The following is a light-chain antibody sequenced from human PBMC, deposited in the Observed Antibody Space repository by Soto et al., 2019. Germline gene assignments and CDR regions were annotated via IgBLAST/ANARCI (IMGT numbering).Light chain of an antibody. Sequence: EIVVTQAPGTLSLYPGERATLSCRASQSVSSSSYLAWYQQKPAQAPRLLIYGASSRATGIPDRFSGSGSGTDFTLTISRLEPEDFAVYYCQQYGSSLTFGGGTKVEIK. CDR2: GAS. V-gene: IGKV3-20*01. J-gene: IGKJ4*01. CDR3: QQYGSSLT. CDR1: QSVSSSSY.